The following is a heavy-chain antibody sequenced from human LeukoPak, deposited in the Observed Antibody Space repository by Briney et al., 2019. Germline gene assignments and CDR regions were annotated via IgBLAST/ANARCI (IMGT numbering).Heavy chain of an antibody. J-gene: IGHJ4*02. CDR3: ATYTVTHDY. CDR1: GFTVSSNY. CDR2: ISGSGGST. V-gene: IGHV3-23*01. Sequence: GGSLRLSCAAYGFTVSSNYMSWVRQAPGKGLEWVSAISGSGGSTYYADSVKGRFTISRDNSKNTLYLQMNSLRAGDTAVYYCATYTVTHDYWGQGTLVTVSS. D-gene: IGHD4-17*01.